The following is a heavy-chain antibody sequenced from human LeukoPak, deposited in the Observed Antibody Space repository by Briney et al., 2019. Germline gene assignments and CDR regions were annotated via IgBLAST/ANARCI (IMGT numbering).Heavy chain of an antibody. Sequence: PGGSLRHSCAASGFTFSSYGMHWVRQAPGEGLEWVSSISSSSNYIYYADSVKGRFTISRDNAKNSLFLQMNSLRTEDTAVYYCARDQDLNDYWGQGTLVTVSS. CDR1: GFTFSSYG. CDR2: ISSSSNYI. J-gene: IGHJ4*02. V-gene: IGHV3-21*01. CDR3: ARDQDLNDY. D-gene: IGHD2-15*01.